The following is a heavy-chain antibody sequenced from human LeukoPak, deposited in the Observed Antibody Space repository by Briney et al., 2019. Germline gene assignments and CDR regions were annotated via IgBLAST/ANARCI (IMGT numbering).Heavy chain of an antibody. CDR2: ISYDGSNK. J-gene: IGHJ4*02. V-gene: IGHV3-30*03. Sequence: GGSLRLSCAASGFTFSSYGMHWVRQAPGKGLEWVAVISYDGSNKYYADSVKGRFTISRDNAKNSLYLQMNSLGAEDTAVYYCARGTILWFGELLFDYWGQGTLVTVSS. CDR1: GFTFSSYG. CDR3: ARGTILWFGELLFDY. D-gene: IGHD3-10*01.